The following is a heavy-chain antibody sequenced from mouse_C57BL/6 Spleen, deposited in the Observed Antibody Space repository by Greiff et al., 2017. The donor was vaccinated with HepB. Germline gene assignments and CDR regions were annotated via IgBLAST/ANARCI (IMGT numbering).Heavy chain of an antibody. J-gene: IGHJ4*01. CDR3: ATLLLGAMDY. D-gene: IGHD1-1*01. CDR1: GFTFSDYG. V-gene: IGHV5-17*01. Sequence: EVNVVESGGGLVKPGGSLKLSCAASGFTFSDYGMHWVRQAPEKGLEWVAYISSGSSTIYYADTVKGRFTISRDNAKNTLFLQMTSLRSEDTAMYYCATLLLGAMDYWGQGTSVTVSS. CDR2: ISSGSSTI.